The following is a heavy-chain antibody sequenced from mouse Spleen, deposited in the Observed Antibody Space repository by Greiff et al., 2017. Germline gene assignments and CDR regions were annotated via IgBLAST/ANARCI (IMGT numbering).Heavy chain of an antibody. CDR3: AIWLRRGGFAY. J-gene: IGHJ3*01. Sequence: VKLQESAAELARPGASVKMSCKASGYTFTSYTMHWVKQRPGQGLEWIGYINPSSGYTEYNQKFKDKTTLTADKSSSTAYMQLSSLTSEDSAVYYCAIWLRRGGFAYWGQGTLVTVSA. D-gene: IGHD2-2*01. CDR1: GYTFTSYT. V-gene: IGHV1-4*02. CDR2: INPSSGYT.